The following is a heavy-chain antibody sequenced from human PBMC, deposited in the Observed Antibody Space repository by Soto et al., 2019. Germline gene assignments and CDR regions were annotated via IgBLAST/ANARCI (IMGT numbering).Heavy chain of an antibody. CDR2: INTSGGST. CDR1: GYTFTSYY. D-gene: IGHD5-12*01. V-gene: IGHV1-46*01. J-gene: IGHJ4*02. CDR3: ARVSWGYDDKNGFYFDY. Sequence: QVQLVQSGAEVKKPGASVKVSCKASGYTFTSYYMHWVRQAPGQGLEWMGIINTSGGSTSYAQKFPGRVTMTSDTSTSTVFMELSSLRSYDTAVYYCARVSWGYDDKNGFYFDYGGQVTLVTVSS.